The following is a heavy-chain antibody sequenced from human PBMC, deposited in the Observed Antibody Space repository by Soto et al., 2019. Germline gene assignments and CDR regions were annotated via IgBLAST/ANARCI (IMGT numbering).Heavy chain of an antibody. CDR2: INHSGST. D-gene: IGHD2-15*01. Sequence: QVQLQQWGAGLLKPSETLSLTCAVYGGSFSGYYWSWIRQPPGKGLEWIGEINHSGSTNYNPSLKSRVTISVDTAKNQFSLKLSAVTAADTAVYYCARGRNCRGGSCYSGSFDYWGQGTLVTVSS. V-gene: IGHV4-34*01. J-gene: IGHJ4*02. CDR1: GGSFSGYY. CDR3: ARGRNCRGGSCYSGSFDY.